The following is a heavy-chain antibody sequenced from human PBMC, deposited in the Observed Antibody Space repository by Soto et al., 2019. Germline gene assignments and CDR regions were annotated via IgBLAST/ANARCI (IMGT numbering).Heavy chain of an antibody. J-gene: IGHJ6*02. Sequence: GGSLRLSCAASGFTFSSYSMNWVRQAPGKGLEWVSSISSSSSYIYYADSVKGRFTISRDNAKNSLYLQMNSLRAEDTAVYYCARDKPSLRYFYWSYGMDVWGQGTTVTVSS. CDR2: ISSSSSYI. CDR1: GFTFSSYS. CDR3: ARDKPSLRYFYWSYGMDV. V-gene: IGHV3-21*01. D-gene: IGHD3-9*01.